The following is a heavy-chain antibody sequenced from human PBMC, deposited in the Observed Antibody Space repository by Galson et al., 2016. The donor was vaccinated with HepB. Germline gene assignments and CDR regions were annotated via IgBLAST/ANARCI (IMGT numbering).Heavy chain of an antibody. CDR1: GFTFSSYT. CDR2: ISSSGNYI. Sequence: SLRLSCAASGFTFSSYTMNWVRQAPGMGLEWVSSISSSGNYIYYADSVKGRFTISRDNAENSLDLQLNSLSAEDTAVYYCALRSRPYGTWYFDLWGRGTLVTVSS. D-gene: IGHD3-10*01. CDR3: ALRSRPYGTWYFDL. V-gene: IGHV3-21*01. J-gene: IGHJ2*01.